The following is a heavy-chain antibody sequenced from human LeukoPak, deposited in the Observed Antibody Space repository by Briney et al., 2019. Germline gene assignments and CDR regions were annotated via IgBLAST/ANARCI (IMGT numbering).Heavy chain of an antibody. J-gene: IGHJ5*02. V-gene: IGHV4-39*01. Sequence: PSETLSLTCTVSGGSISSSSYYWGWIRQPPGKGLEWIGSIYYSGSTYYNPSLKSRVTISVDTSKNQFSLKLSSVTAADTAVYYCARRAGDHPSEFDPWGQGTLVTVSS. D-gene: IGHD7-27*01. CDR3: ARRAGDHPSEFDP. CDR1: GGSISSSSYY. CDR2: IYYSGST.